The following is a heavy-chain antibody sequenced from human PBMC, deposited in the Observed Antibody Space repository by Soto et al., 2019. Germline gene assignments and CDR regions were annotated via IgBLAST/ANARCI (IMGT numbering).Heavy chain of an antibody. D-gene: IGHD3-10*01. V-gene: IGHV4-28*03. CDR3: ARETYYYGSGSYYGGGLLFDY. CDR1: GYSISSSNW. Sequence: SETLSLTCAVSGYSISSSNWWGWIRQPPGKGLEWIGYIYYSGTTYYNPSLKSRVTMSVDTSKNQFSLKLTSVTAVDTAVYYCARETYYYGSGSYYGGGLLFDYWGQGTLVTVSS. CDR2: IYYSGTT. J-gene: IGHJ4*02.